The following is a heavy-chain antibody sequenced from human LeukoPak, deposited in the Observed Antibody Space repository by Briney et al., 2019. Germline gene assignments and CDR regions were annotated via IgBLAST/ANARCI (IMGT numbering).Heavy chain of an antibody. J-gene: IGHJ5*02. Sequence: PSETLSLTCAVSGDSISNNYLWRWVRQFPGKGLEYIGEIYRTGRTNYNPSLKSRVTISIDKSENQFPLNLRSVTAADTAVYYCARDQRWELRAWGQGTLVTVSS. D-gene: IGHD1-26*01. V-gene: IGHV4-4*02. CDR3: ARDQRWELRA. CDR1: GDSISNNYL. CDR2: IYRTGRT.